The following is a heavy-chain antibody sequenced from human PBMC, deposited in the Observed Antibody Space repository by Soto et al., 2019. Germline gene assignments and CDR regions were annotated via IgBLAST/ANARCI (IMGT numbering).Heavy chain of an antibody. CDR1: GGSISSYY. CDR3: ARGGYCSGGSCAFNDY. V-gene: IGHV4-59*01. D-gene: IGHD2-15*01. Sequence: QVQLQESGPGLVKPSETLSLTCTVSGGSISSYYWSWIRQPPGKGLEWIGYIYYSGSTNYNPSLKSQVTVAVDTSKNQFSLKLSSVTAADTAVYYCARGGYCSGGSCAFNDYWGQGTLVTVSS. CDR2: IYYSGST. J-gene: IGHJ4*02.